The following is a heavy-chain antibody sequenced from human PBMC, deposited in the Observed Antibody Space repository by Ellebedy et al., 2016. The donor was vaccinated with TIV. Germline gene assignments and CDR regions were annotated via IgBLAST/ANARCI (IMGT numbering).Heavy chain of an antibody. Sequence: PGGSLRLSCAASGFTFSSLAMGWVRQAPGKGVEWVANIKQDGSEKYYVGSVEGRFIISRDNANNSLSLRINNPRAEDTAVYYCARSGSTSWYFDLWGRGTLVTVSS. CDR2: IKQDGSEK. J-gene: IGHJ2*01. CDR3: ARSGSTSWYFDL. CDR1: GFTFSSLA. V-gene: IGHV3-7*03. D-gene: IGHD1-7*01.